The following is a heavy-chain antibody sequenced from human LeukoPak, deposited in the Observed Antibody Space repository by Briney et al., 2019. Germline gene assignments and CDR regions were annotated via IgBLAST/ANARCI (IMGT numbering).Heavy chain of an antibody. CDR1: AGSFPNY. J-gene: IGHJ6*03. Sequence: SETLSLSCTMSAGSFPNYWSWVRQPPGKGLEWIAYIYDSGNTIYNAPLESRATASIDRSRKQISLQMSFVTAADTAVYYCATVGVVVPTSMNYYYMHIWGKGTTVTVSS. CDR3: ATVGVVVPTSMNYYYMHI. CDR2: IYDSGNT. D-gene: IGHD2-21*01. V-gene: IGHV4-59*01.